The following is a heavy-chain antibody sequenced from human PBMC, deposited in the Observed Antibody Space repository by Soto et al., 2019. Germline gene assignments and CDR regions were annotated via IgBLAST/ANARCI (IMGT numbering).Heavy chain of an antibody. Sequence: EVQLLQSGGGLAQPGGSLRLSCAASGFTLNNYAVAWVRQAPGKGLEWVSTMIGGSHGTAYSDSVRGRFTVSRDNSKNSLYLQMNSLGAEDTAMYYCAKGKSTGDLDWFDPWGQGSLVIVSS. CDR2: MIGGSHGT. J-gene: IGHJ5*02. V-gene: IGHV3-23*01. CDR1: GFTLNNYA. D-gene: IGHD7-27*01. CDR3: AKGKSTGDLDWFDP.